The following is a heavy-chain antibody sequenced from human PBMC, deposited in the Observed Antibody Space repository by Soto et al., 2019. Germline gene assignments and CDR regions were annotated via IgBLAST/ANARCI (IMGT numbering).Heavy chain of an antibody. CDR1: GFPFSSYW. V-gene: IGHV3-7*01. Sequence: GGSLRLSCAASGFPFSSYWMSWVRQAPGKGLEWVANIKQDGSEKYYVDSVKGRFTISRDNAKNSLYLQMNSLRAEDTAVYYCARVAYSGYEYYFDYWGQGTLVTVSS. CDR3: ARVAYSGYEYYFDY. J-gene: IGHJ4*02. CDR2: IKQDGSEK. D-gene: IGHD5-12*01.